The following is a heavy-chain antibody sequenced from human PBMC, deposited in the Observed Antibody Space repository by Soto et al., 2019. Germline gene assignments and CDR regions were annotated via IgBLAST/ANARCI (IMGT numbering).Heavy chain of an antibody. Sequence: QVQLVESGGGVVQPGRSLRLSCAASGFTFSSYAMHWVRQAPGKGLEWVAVISYDGSNKYYADSVKGRFTISRDNSKNTLYLPMNRLRAEDTAVYYWAGGSGWELGHDAFDIWGQGTMVTVSS. CDR2: ISYDGSNK. J-gene: IGHJ3*02. CDR1: GFTFSSYA. D-gene: IGHD1-26*01. CDR3: AGGSGWELGHDAFDI. V-gene: IGHV3-30-3*01.